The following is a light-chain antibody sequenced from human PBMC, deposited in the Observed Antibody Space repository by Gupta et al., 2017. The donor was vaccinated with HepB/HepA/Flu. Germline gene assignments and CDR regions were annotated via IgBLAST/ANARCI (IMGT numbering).Light chain of an antibody. CDR2: DTS. CDR1: QSVSSY. CDR3: QRRNNGSRAFT. V-gene: IGKV3D-11*02. J-gene: IGKJ3*01. Sequence: EMVLTQSPATLSLSPGERATLSCRASQSVSSYLAWYQQQPGQPPRLLIYDTSTSATGIGARVSVSGSGTDISLTISIRGPEDSEVEDYQRRNNGSRAFTFGRGTKVEIK.